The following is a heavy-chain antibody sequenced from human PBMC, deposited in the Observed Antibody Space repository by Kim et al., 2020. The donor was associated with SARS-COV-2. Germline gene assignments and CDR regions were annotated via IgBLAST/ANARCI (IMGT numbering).Heavy chain of an antibody. D-gene: IGHD3-16*01. J-gene: IGHJ3*02. V-gene: IGHV4-31*02. Sequence: PSLKRRFTISVDTSKNQFSLKLSSATAADTAVYYCARAPAPGHDPAFDIWGQGTMVPVSS. CDR3: ARAPAPGHDPAFDI.